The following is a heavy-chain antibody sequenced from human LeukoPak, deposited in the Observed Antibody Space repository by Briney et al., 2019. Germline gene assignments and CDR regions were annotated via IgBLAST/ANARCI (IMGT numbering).Heavy chain of an antibody. CDR2: ITPNADRT. V-gene: IGHV3-23*01. J-gene: IGHJ1*01. CDR3: AIMHGYYDGSGYWVQ. CDR1: GFTFGGNA. D-gene: IGHD3-22*01. Sequence: GGSLRLSCAAPGFTFGGNAMTWVRQPQGKGLNWFSFITPNADRTSYADSVEGRFTISRDNPRNTLYMQMNSLRDEDTALYYCAIMHGYYDGSGYWVQWGQGTLVTVSS.